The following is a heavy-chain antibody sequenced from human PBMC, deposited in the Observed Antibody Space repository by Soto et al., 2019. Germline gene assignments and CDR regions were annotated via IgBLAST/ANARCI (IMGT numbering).Heavy chain of an antibody. CDR3: ARGQEGVVATH. CDR1: GGSLSGYY. Sequence: QVQLQQWGAGLLKPSETLSLNCAVNGGSLSGYYWSWISQPPGKGLEWIGEIKDGGRTNYSPSLKSRATTSSDTANNQCSLRLYSVTAADTGVYYCARGQEGVVATHWDQGTLVTVSS. J-gene: IGHJ4*02. D-gene: IGHD5-12*01. V-gene: IGHV4-34*01. CDR2: IKDGGRT.